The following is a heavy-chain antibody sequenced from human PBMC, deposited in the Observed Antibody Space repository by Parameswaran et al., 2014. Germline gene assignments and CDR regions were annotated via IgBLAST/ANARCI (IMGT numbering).Heavy chain of an antibody. D-gene: IGHD4-17*01. CDR2: IYYSGST. CDR3: ARFVYGDYVFDY. J-gene: IGHJ4*02. Sequence: WIRQPPGKGLEWIGSIYYSGSTYYNPSLKSRVTISVDTSKNQFSLKLSSVTAADTAVYYCARFVYGDYVFDYWGQGTLVTVSS. V-gene: IGHV4-39*01.